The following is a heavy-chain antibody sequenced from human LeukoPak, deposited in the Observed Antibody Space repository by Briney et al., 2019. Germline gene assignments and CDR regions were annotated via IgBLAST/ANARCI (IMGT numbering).Heavy chain of an antibody. J-gene: IGHJ4*02. V-gene: IGHV1-46*01. D-gene: IGHD3-22*01. Sequence: ASVKVSCKASGYTFTGYYMHWVRQAPGQGLERMGIINPSGGSTSYAQKFQGRVTMTRDTSTSTVYMELSSLRSEDTAVYYCARAVSGYYYIVYWGQGTLVTVSS. CDR2: INPSGGST. CDR1: GYTFTGYY. CDR3: ARAVSGYYYIVY.